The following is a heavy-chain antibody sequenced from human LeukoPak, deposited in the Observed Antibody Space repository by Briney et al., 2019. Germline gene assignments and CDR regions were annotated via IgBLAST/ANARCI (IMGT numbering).Heavy chain of an antibody. CDR1: GGSFSGYY. Sequence: PSETLSLTCAVYGGSFSGYYWSWIRQPPGKGLEWIGEISHSGSTNYNPSLKSRVTISIDTSKNQFSLKLSSVTAADTAVYYCARGYTADYWGQGTLVTVSS. CDR2: ISHSGST. V-gene: IGHV4-34*01. D-gene: IGHD5-18*01. CDR3: ARGYTADY. J-gene: IGHJ4*02.